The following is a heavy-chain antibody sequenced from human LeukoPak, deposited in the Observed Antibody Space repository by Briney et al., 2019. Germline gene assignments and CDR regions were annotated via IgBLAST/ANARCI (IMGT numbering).Heavy chain of an antibody. V-gene: IGHV3-23*01. J-gene: IGHJ6*03. Sequence: GGSLRLSCAASGFTFSSYAMSWVRQAPGKGLEWVSSISGSDGTTYYADSVKGRFTISRDNARNSLYLQMNSLRAEDTAVYYCTRDGDTVLTRGYYYYMDVWGKGTTVTVSS. CDR1: GFTFSSYA. D-gene: IGHD3-10*01. CDR3: TRDGDTVLTRGYYYYMDV. CDR2: ISGSDGTT.